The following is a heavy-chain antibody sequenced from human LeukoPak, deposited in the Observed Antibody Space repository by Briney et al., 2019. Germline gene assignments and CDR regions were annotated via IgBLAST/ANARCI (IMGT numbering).Heavy chain of an antibody. CDR1: GGSISSYY. Sequence: ETLSLPCTVSGGSISSYYWSWIRQPPGKGLEWIGYIYYSGSTNYNPSLKSRVTISVDTSKNQFSLKLSSVTAADTAVYYCARYKRRPRIFDYWGQGTLVTVSS. V-gene: IGHV4-59*08. CDR3: ARYKRRPRIFDY. D-gene: IGHD1-1*01. CDR2: IYYSGST. J-gene: IGHJ4*02.